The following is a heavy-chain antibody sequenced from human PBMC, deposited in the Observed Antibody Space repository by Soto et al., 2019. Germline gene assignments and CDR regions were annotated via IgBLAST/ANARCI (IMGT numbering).Heavy chain of an antibody. J-gene: IGHJ4*02. D-gene: IGHD3-16*01. CDR3: AHKGGGDRILDY. CDR2: IYWDDAK. CDR1: GFSLSTSGVG. Sequence: QITLKESGPTLVKPTQTLTLTCTFSGFSLSTSGVGVGWIRQPPGKALEWVALIYWDDAKEYSPSLKSRLTNTKEPPKNPGAPTKTNMEPWEQAPNFWAHKGGGDRILDYWGQGTLVTVSS. V-gene: IGHV2-5*02.